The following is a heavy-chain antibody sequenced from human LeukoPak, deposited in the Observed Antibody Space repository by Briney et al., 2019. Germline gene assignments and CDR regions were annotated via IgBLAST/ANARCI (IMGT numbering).Heavy chain of an antibody. CDR3: ARDPPRIVVVVAATNYYGMDV. CDR1: GYTFTSYG. D-gene: IGHD2-15*01. CDR2: ISAYNGDT. V-gene: IGHV1-18*01. J-gene: IGHJ6*02. Sequence: ASVKVSCKASGYTFTSYGISWVRQAPGQGLEWMGWISAYNGDTNYAQKLQGRVTMTTDTSTSTAYMELRSLRSDDTAVYYCARDPPRIVVVVAATNYYGMDVWGQGTTVTVSS.